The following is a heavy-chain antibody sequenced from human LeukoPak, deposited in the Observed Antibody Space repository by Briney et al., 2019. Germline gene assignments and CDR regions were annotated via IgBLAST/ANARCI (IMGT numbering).Heavy chain of an antibody. D-gene: IGHD4-17*01. CDR3: AKETADYGDYYMDV. CDR2: ISWNSGSI. Sequence: PGGSLRLSCAASGFTFDDYAMHWVRQAPGKGLEWVSGISWNSGSIGYADSVKGRFTISRDNAKNSLYLQMNSLRAEDTALYYCAKETADYGDYYMDVWGKGTTVTISS. V-gene: IGHV3-9*01. CDR1: GFTFDDYA. J-gene: IGHJ6*03.